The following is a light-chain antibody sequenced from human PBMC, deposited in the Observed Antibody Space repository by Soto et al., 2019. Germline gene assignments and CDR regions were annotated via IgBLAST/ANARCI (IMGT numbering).Light chain of an antibody. V-gene: IGLV1-40*01. Sequence: QSVVTQPPSVSGAPGQRVTISCTGSSSNIGAGYGVHWYQHLPGTAPKLLIYGNNNRPSGVPDRFSGSRSGTSASLAITGLQAEDEADYYCQSYDSSLSAYVFGTGTKLTVL. CDR3: QSYDSSLSAYV. J-gene: IGLJ1*01. CDR2: GNN. CDR1: SSNIGAGYG.